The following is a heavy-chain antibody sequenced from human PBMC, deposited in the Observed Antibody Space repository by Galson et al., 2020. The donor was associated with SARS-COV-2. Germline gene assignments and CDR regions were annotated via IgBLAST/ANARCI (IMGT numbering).Heavy chain of an antibody. CDR3: ARDLDYYGMDV. CDR2: IYSGGST. V-gene: IGHV3-53*01. CDR1: GFTLSSNY. Sequence: GSLKIPCAAPGFTLSSNYMSWVRQAPAKGLEWVSVIYSGGSTYYADSVKGRFTIPRDNSKNTLYLQMNSLRAEDTAVYYCARDLDYYGMDVWGQGTTVTVSS. J-gene: IGHJ6*02.